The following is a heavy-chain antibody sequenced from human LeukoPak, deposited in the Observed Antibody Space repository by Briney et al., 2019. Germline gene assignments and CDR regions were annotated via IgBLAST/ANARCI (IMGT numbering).Heavy chain of an antibody. D-gene: IGHD6-13*01. J-gene: IGHJ4*02. Sequence: SETLSFTCTVSGGSISSYYWSWIRQPPGKGLEWIGYIYYSGSTNYNPSLKSRVTISVDTSKNQFSLKLASVTAADTAVYYCATGYSSTWYYFDYWGQGTLVTVSS. CDR1: GGSISSYY. CDR2: IYYSGST. V-gene: IGHV4-59*01. CDR3: ATGYSSTWYYFDY.